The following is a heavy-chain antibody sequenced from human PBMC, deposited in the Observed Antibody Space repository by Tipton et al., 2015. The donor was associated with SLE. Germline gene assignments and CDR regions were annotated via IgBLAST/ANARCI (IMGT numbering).Heavy chain of an antibody. CDR2: INHSGST. V-gene: IGHV4-34*01. Sequence: TLSLTCAVYGGSFSGYYWSCIRQPPGKGLEWIAEINHSGSTNYNPSPKRRVTMSVDPSKNQFSLKLSSVTAADTALYYCARGRRRGPGAFDIWGQGTMVTVSS. CDR3: ARGRRRGPGAFDI. CDR1: GGSFSGYY. J-gene: IGHJ3*02. D-gene: IGHD1-1*01.